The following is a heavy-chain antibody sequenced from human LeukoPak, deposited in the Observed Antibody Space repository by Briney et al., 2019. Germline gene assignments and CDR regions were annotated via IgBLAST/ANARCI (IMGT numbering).Heavy chain of an antibody. CDR1: GGSISSYY. D-gene: IGHD2-2*01. Sequence: PSETLSLTCTVSGGSISSYYWSWIRQPPGKGLEWIGYIYYSGSTNYNPSLKSRVTISVDTSKNQFSLKLSSVTAADTAAYYCASASYAGYFQHWGQGTLVTVSS. CDR3: ASASYAGYFQH. CDR2: IYYSGST. V-gene: IGHV4-59*01. J-gene: IGHJ1*01.